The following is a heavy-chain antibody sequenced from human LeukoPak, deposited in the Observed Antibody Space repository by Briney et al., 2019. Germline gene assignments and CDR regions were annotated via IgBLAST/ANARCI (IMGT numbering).Heavy chain of an antibody. D-gene: IGHD6-19*01. Sequence: GRSLRLSCAASGFTFSSYGMHWVRQAPGKGLEWVAVIWYDGSNKYYADSVKGRFTFSRDNSKNTLYLQMNSLRAEDTAVYYCARGIAVAGYYYYGMDVWGQGTTVTVSS. J-gene: IGHJ6*02. CDR2: IWYDGSNK. V-gene: IGHV3-33*01. CDR1: GFTFSSYG. CDR3: ARGIAVAGYYYYGMDV.